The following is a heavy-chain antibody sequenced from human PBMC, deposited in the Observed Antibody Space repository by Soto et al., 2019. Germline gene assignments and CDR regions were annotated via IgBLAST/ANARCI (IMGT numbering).Heavy chain of an antibody. V-gene: IGHV1-18*01. CDR2: ISAYNGNT. CDR3: ARIAAAGAAASFDY. CDR1: GYTFTSYG. Sequence: QVQLVQSGAAVKKPGASVKVSCKASGYTFTSYGISWVRQAPGQGLEWMGWISAYNGNTNYAQKLQGRVTITTDTATSTAYMELRRLTSDDTGVYYCARIAAAGAAASFDYWGQGTLVTVSS. J-gene: IGHJ4*02. D-gene: IGHD6-13*01.